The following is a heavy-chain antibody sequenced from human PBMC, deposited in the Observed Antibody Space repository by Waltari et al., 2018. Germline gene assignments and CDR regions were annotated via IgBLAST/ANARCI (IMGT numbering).Heavy chain of an antibody. CDR2: ISGSGCSP. D-gene: IGHD3-22*01. J-gene: IGHJ4*02. CDR1: GFTFSSYA. V-gene: IGHV3-23*04. CDR3: AKSPKTMIVVGGLDY. Sequence: EVQLVESGGGLVQPGGSLRLSCAASGFTFSSYAMSWVRQAPGKGLEWVSAISGSGCSPYYADAVKGRFTISRDNTKNTLYLQMNSLRAEDTAVYYCAKSPKTMIVVGGLDYWGQGTLVTVSS.